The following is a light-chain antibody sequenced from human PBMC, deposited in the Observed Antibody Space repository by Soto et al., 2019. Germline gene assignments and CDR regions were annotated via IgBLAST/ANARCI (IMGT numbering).Light chain of an antibody. J-gene: IGKJ1*01. CDR3: QQYETFSGT. V-gene: IGKV1-12*01. CDR1: QDISSW. Sequence: DIQMTQSPSSVSASVGDRVTITCRASQDISSWVAWYQQKPGKAPKLLISAASSLQSGVPRRFSGSGSGTDFTLIISSLQPEDFATYYCQQYETFSGTFGPGTKVDIK. CDR2: AAS.